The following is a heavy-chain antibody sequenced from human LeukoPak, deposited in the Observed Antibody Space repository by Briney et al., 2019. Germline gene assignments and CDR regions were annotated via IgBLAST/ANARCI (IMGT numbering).Heavy chain of an antibody. Sequence: GGSLRLSCVASGFTFSNYNMNWVRQAPGKELEWVSYISSSSNTIYYADSVKGRFTISRDNAKNSLYLQMNSLRDEDTAVYYCARDGDSSGWYGVFDYWGQGTLVTVSS. CDR2: ISSSSNTI. J-gene: IGHJ4*02. CDR3: ARDGDSSGWYGVFDY. V-gene: IGHV3-48*02. CDR1: GFTFSNYN. D-gene: IGHD6-19*01.